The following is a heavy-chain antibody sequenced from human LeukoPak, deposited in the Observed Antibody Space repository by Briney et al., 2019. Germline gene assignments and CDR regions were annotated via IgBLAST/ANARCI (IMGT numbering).Heavy chain of an antibody. CDR2: IYNSATT. D-gene: IGHD1-7*01. J-gene: IGHJ4*02. V-gene: IGHV4-59*08. Sequence: SETLSLTCTVSGGSISSYYWSWIRQPPGKGLEWIGYIYNSATTNYNPSLQSRVTISVDTSKNQLSLKLSSVTAADTAVYYCARRSLGTTHFDYWGQGTLVTVSS. CDR3: ARRSLGTTHFDY. CDR1: GGSISSYY.